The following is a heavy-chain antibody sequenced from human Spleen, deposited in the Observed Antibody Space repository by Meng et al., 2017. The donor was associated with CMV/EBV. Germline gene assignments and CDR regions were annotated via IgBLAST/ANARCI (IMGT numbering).Heavy chain of an antibody. D-gene: IGHD6-19*01. V-gene: IGHV3-15*05. CDR1: GFTFTDAW. J-gene: IGHJ4*02. Sequence: GESLKISCAASGFTFTDAWMSWARQAPGKGLEWVGRIKNKADGGTTDYAAPVKGRFTISRDNAKNTLYLQMNSLRAGDTAVYYCARVGAESRGSGWYGYWGQGALVTVSS. CDR2: IKNKADGGTT. CDR3: ARVGAESRGSGWYGY.